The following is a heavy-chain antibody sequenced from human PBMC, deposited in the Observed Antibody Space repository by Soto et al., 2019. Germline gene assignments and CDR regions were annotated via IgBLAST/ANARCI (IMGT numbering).Heavy chain of an antibody. CDR1: GGSIRSSSYY. CDR3: ARRYDFWSGSQVDY. J-gene: IGHJ4*02. Sequence: PSETLSLTCTVSGGSIRSSSYYWGWIRQPPGKGLEWIGSIYYSGSTYYNPSLKSRVTISVDTSKNQFSLKLSSVTAADTAVYYCARRYDFWSGSQVDYWGQGTLVTVSS. V-gene: IGHV4-39*01. CDR2: IYYSGST. D-gene: IGHD3-3*01.